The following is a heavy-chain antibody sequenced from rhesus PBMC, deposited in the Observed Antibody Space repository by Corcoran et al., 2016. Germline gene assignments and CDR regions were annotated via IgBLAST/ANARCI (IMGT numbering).Heavy chain of an antibody. CDR2: NYGGIGRT. CDR3: ARSPTDDSGYYS. J-gene: IGHJ4*01. D-gene: IGHD3-28*01. CDR1: GGSIRRNY. Sequence: QGQLKESGPGLVKPSETMSLTCAVSGGSIRRNYWRWIRPSQGKGLEWIGYNYGGIGRTNYNPSLKSRGTISTATSKNQFSLKLSSVTAADTAVYYCARSPTDDSGYYSWGQGVLVTVSS. V-gene: IGHV4-160*01.